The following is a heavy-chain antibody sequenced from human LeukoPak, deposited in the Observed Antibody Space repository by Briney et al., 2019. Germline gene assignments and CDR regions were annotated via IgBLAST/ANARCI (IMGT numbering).Heavy chain of an antibody. CDR3: ARDEDMVATIPSFFDY. J-gene: IGHJ4*02. CDR1: GFTFTSYS. D-gene: IGHD5-12*01. V-gene: IGHV3-48*04. CDR2: ISSSGSSI. Sequence: GGSLRLSCAASGFTFTSYSMKWVRQAPGKGLEWVSYISSSGSSIYYADSVKGRFTIFRDNAKKSLYLQMKSLRAEDTAVYYCARDEDMVATIPSFFDYWGQGTLVTVSS.